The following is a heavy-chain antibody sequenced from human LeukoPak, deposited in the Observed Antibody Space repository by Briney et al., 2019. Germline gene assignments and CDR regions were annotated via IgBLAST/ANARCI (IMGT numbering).Heavy chain of an antibody. J-gene: IGHJ6*02. Sequence: GGSLRLSCGASGFTFSDYCMSWVRQAPGEGLEWVSYIDTRGRTTYYADSVKGRVTISRDNAKKSLYLQMNSLRAEDTAVYYCARGHYGLDVWGQGTTVTVSS. CDR1: GFTFSDYC. CDR3: ARGHYGLDV. CDR2: IDTRGRTT. V-gene: IGHV3-11*01.